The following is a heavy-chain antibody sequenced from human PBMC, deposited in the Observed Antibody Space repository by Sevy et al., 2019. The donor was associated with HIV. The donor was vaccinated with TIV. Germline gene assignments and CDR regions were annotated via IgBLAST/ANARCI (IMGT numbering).Heavy chain of an antibody. D-gene: IGHD6-19*01. V-gene: IGHV3-23*01. CDR1: GFTFSNYA. CDR2: VSISGPNT. Sequence: GGSLRLSCAASGFTFSNYAMSWVRQAPGKGLEWVSSVSISGPNTYYADSVKGRFTISRDNSKNTMYLQMNSLRAEDTAVYYCAKEWTQLSDWYGELDYWGQGSLVTVPS. CDR3: AKEWTQLSDWYGELDY. J-gene: IGHJ4*02.